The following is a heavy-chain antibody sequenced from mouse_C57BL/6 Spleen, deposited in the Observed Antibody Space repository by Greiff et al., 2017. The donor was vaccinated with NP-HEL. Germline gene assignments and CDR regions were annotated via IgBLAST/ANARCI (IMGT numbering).Heavy chain of an antibody. Sequence: ESGAELVRPGASVKLSCKASGYTFTSYGISWVKQRTGQGLEWIGEIYPRSGNTNYNEKFKGKATLTADKSSITAYMELRSLTSEDSAVYYCARGNYYGSSYYYAMDYWGQGTSLTVSS. CDR2: IYPRSGNT. CDR3: ARGNYYGSSYYYAMDY. V-gene: IGHV1-81*01. J-gene: IGHJ4*01. CDR1: GYTFTSYG. D-gene: IGHD1-1*01.